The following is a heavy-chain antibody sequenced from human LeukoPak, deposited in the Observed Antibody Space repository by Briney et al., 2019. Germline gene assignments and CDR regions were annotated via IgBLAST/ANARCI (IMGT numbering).Heavy chain of an antibody. Sequence: GGSLRLSCAASGFTFDTSWMHWVRQAPGKGLVWVARIDSDGTLTSYVDSVKGRFTISRDNAKNTVYLQMNSLRAEDTAIYYCATNIGSDWGQGTLVTVSS. D-gene: IGHD2/OR15-2a*01. CDR3: ATNIGSD. CDR2: IDSDGTLT. J-gene: IGHJ4*02. V-gene: IGHV3-74*01. CDR1: GFTFDTSW.